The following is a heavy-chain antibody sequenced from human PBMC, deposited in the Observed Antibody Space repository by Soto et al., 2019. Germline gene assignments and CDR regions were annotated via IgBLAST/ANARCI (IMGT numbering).Heavy chain of an antibody. CDR2: IYYSGST. V-gene: IGHV4-30-4*01. CDR1: GGSISSGDYY. Sequence: KTSETLSLTCTVSGGSISSGDYYWSWIRQPPGKGLEWIGYIYYSGSTYYNPSLKSRVTISVDTSKNQFSLKLSSVTAADTAVYYCARAYYDILTGYYSPSGYFDYWGQGTLVTVSS. J-gene: IGHJ4*02. D-gene: IGHD3-9*01. CDR3: ARAYYDILTGYYSPSGYFDY.